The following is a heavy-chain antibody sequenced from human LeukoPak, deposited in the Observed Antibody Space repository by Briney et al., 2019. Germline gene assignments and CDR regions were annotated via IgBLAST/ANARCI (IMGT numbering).Heavy chain of an antibody. D-gene: IGHD6-13*01. CDR3: AKDLGRIAAAIFDY. Sequence: PGGSLRLSCVASGFNFNAYGMNWVRQAPGKGLEWLAFLSDSGRAIHYADSVKGRFTISRDNAKNTLYLQMNSLRAEDTAVYYCAKDLGRIAAAIFDYWGQGTLVTVSS. CDR2: LSDSGRAI. V-gene: IGHV3-48*04. J-gene: IGHJ4*02. CDR1: GFNFNAYG.